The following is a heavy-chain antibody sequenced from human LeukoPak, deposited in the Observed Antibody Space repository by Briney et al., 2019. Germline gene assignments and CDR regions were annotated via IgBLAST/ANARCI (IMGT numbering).Heavy chain of an antibody. CDR1: GLTITNYW. CDR2: ISPDGSSR. V-gene: IGHV3-7*01. CDR3: ARDSLGDLDF. J-gene: IGHJ4*02. Sequence: GSLRLSFAVSGLTITNYWMAWVRPAPGKGLEWVANISPDGSSRNYMDSVKGRFTISRDNAKNSLHLQLNSLRGEDSAVYYCARDSLGDLDFWGQGTLVTVSS.